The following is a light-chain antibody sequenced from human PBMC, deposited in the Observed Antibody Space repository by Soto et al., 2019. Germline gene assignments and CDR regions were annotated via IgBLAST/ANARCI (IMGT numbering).Light chain of an antibody. CDR2: SAS. Sequence: DIPWTQSPSVLSASVGATVTITCRASQALSNYLAWYQQKQGKAPDLLIYSASTLQSGVPSRFSGSGSGTELTITISSLQPDDGETYDGQHYNSYSEAFGQGTKVDIK. CDR1: QALSNY. V-gene: IGKV1-9*01. J-gene: IGKJ1*01. CDR3: QHYNSYSEA.